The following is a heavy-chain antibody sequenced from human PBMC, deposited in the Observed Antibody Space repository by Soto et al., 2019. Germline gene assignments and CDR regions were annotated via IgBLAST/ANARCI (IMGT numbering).Heavy chain of an antibody. J-gene: IGHJ6*02. CDR2: ISYDGSNK. Sequence: QVQLVESGGGVVQPGRSLRLSCAASGFTFSSYGMHWVRQAPGKGLEWVAVISYDGSNKYYADSVKGRFTISRDNSKNTLYLQMNSLRAEDTAVYYCAKDGYSSSWYVRYYYYYGMDVWGQGTTVTVSS. V-gene: IGHV3-30*18. CDR3: AKDGYSSSWYVRYYYYYGMDV. CDR1: GFTFSSYG. D-gene: IGHD6-13*01.